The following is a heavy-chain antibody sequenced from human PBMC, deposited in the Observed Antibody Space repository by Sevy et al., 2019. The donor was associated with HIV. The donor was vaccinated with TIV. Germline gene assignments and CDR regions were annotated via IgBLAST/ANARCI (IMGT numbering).Heavy chain of an antibody. Sequence: GGSLRLSCRASGFNLDSYAMHWVRQAPGKGLEWVAVSSFDGRNEYLADSVRGRFTISRDNSRNTLFLQMNSLRAEDTAVYYCARDQHSYDSTGYYSNAYFDSWGRGSLVTVSS. CDR3: ARDQHSYDSTGYYSNAYFDS. CDR2: SSFDGRNE. D-gene: IGHD3-22*01. V-gene: IGHV3-30*04. CDR1: GFNLDSYA. J-gene: IGHJ4*01.